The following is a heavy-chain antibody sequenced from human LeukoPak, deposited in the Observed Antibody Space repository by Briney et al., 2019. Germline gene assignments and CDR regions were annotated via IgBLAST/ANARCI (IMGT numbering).Heavy chain of an antibody. Sequence: ASVKVSCKASGYTFTSYDINWVRQATGQGLEWMGWMNPNSGNTGYAQKFQGRVTMNRNTSISTAYMELSSLRSEDTAVYYCARTGIVVEHYYYGMDVWGQGTTVTVSS. D-gene: IGHD2-2*01. CDR3: ARTGIVVEHYYYGMDV. CDR1: GYTFTSYD. J-gene: IGHJ6*02. CDR2: MNPNSGNT. V-gene: IGHV1-8*01.